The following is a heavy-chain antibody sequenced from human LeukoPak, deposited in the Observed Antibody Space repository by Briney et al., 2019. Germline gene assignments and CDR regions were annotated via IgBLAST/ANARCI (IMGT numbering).Heavy chain of an antibody. CDR3: AREYSSSSGRRAFDI. CDR1: GGSISGYY. J-gene: IGHJ3*02. CDR2: IYDSGST. Sequence: PSETLSLTCTVSGGSISGYYWSWIRQPPGKGLEWMGHIYDSGSTNYNPSLKSRLTISIDTSENQFSLKLSSVTAADTAVYYCAREYSSSSGRRAFDIWGEGTMVTVSS. V-gene: IGHV4-59*08. D-gene: IGHD6-6*01.